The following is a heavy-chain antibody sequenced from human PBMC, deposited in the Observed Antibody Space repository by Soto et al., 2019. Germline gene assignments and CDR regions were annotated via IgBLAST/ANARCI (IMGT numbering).Heavy chain of an antibody. J-gene: IGHJ6*02. V-gene: IGHV1-18*01. CDR2: ISAYNGNT. CDR1: GYTFTSYG. CDR3: ARVRDYYDSSGYYPTPLYGMDV. Sequence: ASVKVSCKASGYTFTSYGISWVRQAPGQGLEWMGWISAYNGNTNYAQKLQGRVTMTTDTSTSTAYMELRSLRSDDTAVYYCARVRDYYDSSGYYPTPLYGMDVWGQGTTVTVSS. D-gene: IGHD3-22*01.